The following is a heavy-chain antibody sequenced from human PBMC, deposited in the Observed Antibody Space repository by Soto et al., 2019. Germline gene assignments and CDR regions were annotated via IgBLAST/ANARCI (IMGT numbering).Heavy chain of an antibody. CDR3: ATFKATHYYGMDV. CDR1: GFTFSSYS. D-gene: IGHD5-12*01. Sequence: GGSLRLSCAASGFTFSSYSMNWVRQAPGKGLEWVSSISSSSSYIYYADSVKGRFTISRDNAKNSLYLQMNSLRAEDTAVYYCATFKATHYYGMDVWGQGTTVTVSS. CDR2: ISSSSSYI. J-gene: IGHJ6*02. V-gene: IGHV3-21*01.